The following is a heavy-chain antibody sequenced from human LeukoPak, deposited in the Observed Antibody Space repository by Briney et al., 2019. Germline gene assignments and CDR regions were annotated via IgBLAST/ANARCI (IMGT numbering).Heavy chain of an antibody. V-gene: IGHV4-61*05. CDR1: GGSISSSSYY. CDR3: ARAQYGSGSTPFDY. D-gene: IGHD3-10*01. Sequence: PSETLSLTCTVSGGSISSSSYYWGWIRQPPGKGLEWIGYIYYSGSTNYNPSLKSRVTISVDTSKNQFSLKLSSVTAADTAVYYCARAQYGSGSTPFDYWGQGTLVTVSS. J-gene: IGHJ4*02. CDR2: IYYSGST.